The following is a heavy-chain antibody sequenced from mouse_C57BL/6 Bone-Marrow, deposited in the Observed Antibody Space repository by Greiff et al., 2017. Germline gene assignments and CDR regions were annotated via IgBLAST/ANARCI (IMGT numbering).Heavy chain of an antibody. V-gene: IGHV1-15*01. CDR2: IDPETGGT. D-gene: IGHD2-3*01. CDR3: TRLIYDGYWYYFDY. J-gene: IGHJ2*01. Sequence: QVQLQQSGAELVRPGASVTLSCKASGYTFTDYEMHWVKQTPVHGLEWIGAIDPETGGTAYNQKFKGKAILTADTSSSTAYMELRSLTSEDSAVYYCTRLIYDGYWYYFDYWGQGTTLTVSS. CDR1: GYTFTDYE.